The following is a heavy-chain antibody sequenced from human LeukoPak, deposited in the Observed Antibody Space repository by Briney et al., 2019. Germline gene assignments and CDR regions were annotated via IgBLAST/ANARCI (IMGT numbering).Heavy chain of an antibody. V-gene: IGHV4-39*07. D-gene: IGHD1-26*01. J-gene: IGHJ4*02. CDR2: IYYSGST. CDR3: ARDGRFPPEVLPRYFDY. Sequence: PSETLSLTCSVSGGSISSSSYYWDWIRQPPGKGLEWIGSIYYSGSTYYNPSLKSRVTISVDTSKNQFSLKLSSVTAADTAVYYCARDGRFPPEVLPRYFDYWGQGTLVTVSS. CDR1: GGSISSSSYY.